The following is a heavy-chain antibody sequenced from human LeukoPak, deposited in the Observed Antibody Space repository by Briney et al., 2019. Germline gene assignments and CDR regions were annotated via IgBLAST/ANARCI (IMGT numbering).Heavy chain of an antibody. D-gene: IGHD5/OR15-5a*01. V-gene: IGHV3-30*03. Sequence: GGSLRLSCAASGFTFSGYAIHWVRQAPGKGLEWVAVISFDGRDKHHADSVKGRFTISRDNSKNTLYLQTNSLRAEDTAVYYCARDLRRFAAYYFDYWGQGTLVTVSS. CDR3: ARDLRRFAAYYFDY. CDR2: ISFDGRDK. J-gene: IGHJ4*02. CDR1: GFTFSGYA.